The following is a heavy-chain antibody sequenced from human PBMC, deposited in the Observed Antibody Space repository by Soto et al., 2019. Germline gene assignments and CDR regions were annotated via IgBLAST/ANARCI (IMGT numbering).Heavy chain of an antibody. CDR3: AHLELLDY. CDR2: ISWNSGSI. D-gene: IGHD1-7*01. J-gene: IGHJ4*02. CDR1: GFTFDDYA. Sequence: GGSLRLSCAASGFTFDDYAMHWVRQAPGKGLEWVSGISWNSGSIYYADSVKGRFTISRDNSKNTLYLQMNSLRAEDTAVYYCAHLELLDYWGQGTLVTVSS. V-gene: IGHV3-9*01.